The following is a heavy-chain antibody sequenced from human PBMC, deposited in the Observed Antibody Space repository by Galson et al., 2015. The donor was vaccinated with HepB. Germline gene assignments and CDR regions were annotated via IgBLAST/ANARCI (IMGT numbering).Heavy chain of an antibody. CDR3: ARSRCRGGSCYSHRSWFDT. CDR1: SYTFTSYG. CDR2: ISTYNGDA. D-gene: IGHD2-15*01. V-gene: IGHV1-18*04. Sequence: SVKVSCKASSYTFTSYGISWVRQAPGQGLEWMGWISTYNGDANYAQKLQGRVTMTTDTSTNTAYMELGSLRSDDTAVYYCARSRCRGGSCYSHRSWFDTWGQGTLVTVSS. J-gene: IGHJ5*02.